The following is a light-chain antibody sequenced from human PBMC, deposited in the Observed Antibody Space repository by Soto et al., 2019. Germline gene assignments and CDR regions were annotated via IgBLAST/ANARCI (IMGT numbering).Light chain of an antibody. Sequence: EIVLTQSPGTLSLSPGERATLSCRASQSVSSSYLAWYQQKPGQAPRLLIYGASSRATGIPDRFSGSGSGTHFTLTISRLEPEDFAGYYCQQYGSSPMYTFGQGTKLEIK. J-gene: IGKJ2*01. CDR3: QQYGSSPMYT. CDR2: GAS. V-gene: IGKV3-20*01. CDR1: QSVSSSY.